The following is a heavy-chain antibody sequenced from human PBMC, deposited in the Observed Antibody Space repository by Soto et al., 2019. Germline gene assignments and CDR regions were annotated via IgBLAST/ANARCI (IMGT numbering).Heavy chain of an antibody. Sequence: EVQLVESGGGLVHPGRSLRLSCAASGFTFDDYAMHWVRQAPGKGLEWVSGISWNSGSIGYADSVKGRFTISRDNAKNSLYLQMNSLRAEDTALYYCAKASSSSWYGGFDYWGQGTLVTVSS. CDR2: ISWNSGSI. D-gene: IGHD6-13*01. CDR1: GFTFDDYA. CDR3: AKASSSSWYGGFDY. V-gene: IGHV3-9*01. J-gene: IGHJ4*02.